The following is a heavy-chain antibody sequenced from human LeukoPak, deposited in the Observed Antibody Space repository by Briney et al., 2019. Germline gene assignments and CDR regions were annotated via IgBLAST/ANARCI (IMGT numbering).Heavy chain of an antibody. D-gene: IGHD1-26*01. J-gene: IGHJ5*02. Sequence: SETLSLTCTVSGGSISSGSYYWSWIRQPAGKGLEWIGRIYTSGSTNYNPSLKSRVTISVDTSKNQFSLKLSSVTAADTAAYYCARDELTPLGWFDPWGQGTLVTVSS. V-gene: IGHV4-61*02. CDR1: GGSISSGSYY. CDR3: ARDELTPLGWFDP. CDR2: IYTSGST.